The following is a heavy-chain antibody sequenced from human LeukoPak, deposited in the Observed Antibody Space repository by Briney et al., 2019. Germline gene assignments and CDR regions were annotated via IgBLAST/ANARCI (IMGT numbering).Heavy chain of an antibody. Sequence: GASVKVSCKASGGTFSSYAISWVRQAPGQGLEWMGGIIPIFGTANYAQKFQGRVTITTDESTSTAYMELSSLRSEDTAVYYCAESLFEPDYSSVGYYYMDVWGKGTTVTVSS. J-gene: IGHJ6*03. D-gene: IGHD3-22*01. CDR3: AESLFEPDYSSVGYYYMDV. CDR2: IIPIFGTA. V-gene: IGHV1-69*05. CDR1: GGTFSSYA.